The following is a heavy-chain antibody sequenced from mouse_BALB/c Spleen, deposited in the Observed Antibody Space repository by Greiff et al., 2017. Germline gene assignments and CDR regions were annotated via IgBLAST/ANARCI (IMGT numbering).Heavy chain of an antibody. CDR1: GFTFSSYT. J-gene: IGHJ3*01. D-gene: IGHD2-4*01. CDR3: TRDGYDYDAY. CDR2: ISSGGSYT. Sequence: EVHLVESGGGLVKPGGSLKLSCAASGFTFSSYTMSWVRQTPEKRLEWVATISSGGSYTYYPDSVKGRFTISRDNAKNTLYLQMSSLKSEDTAMYYCTRDGYDYDAYWGQGTLVTVSA. V-gene: IGHV5-6-4*01.